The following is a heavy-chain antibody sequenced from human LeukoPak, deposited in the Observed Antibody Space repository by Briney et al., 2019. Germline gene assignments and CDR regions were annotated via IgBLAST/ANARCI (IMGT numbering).Heavy chain of an antibody. V-gene: IGHV3-23*01. Sequence: GGSLRLSCAASGFTFSSYAMSWVRQAPGKGLEWVSAISGSGGSTYYADSVKGRFTISRDNSKNTLYLQMNSLRAEDTAVYYCAKDQTVVTPKRFVGMDVWGQGTTVTVSS. CDR1: GFTFSSYA. D-gene: IGHD4-23*01. J-gene: IGHJ6*02. CDR2: ISGSGGST. CDR3: AKDQTVVTPKRFVGMDV.